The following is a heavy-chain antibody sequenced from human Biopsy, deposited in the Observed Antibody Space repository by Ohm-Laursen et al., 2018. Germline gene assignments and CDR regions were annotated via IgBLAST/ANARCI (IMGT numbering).Heavy chain of an antibody. CDR2: MNPNSANT. J-gene: IGHJ6*02. CDR3: ARAGVGSDGTDSYYYGMDV. D-gene: IGHD5-24*01. CDR1: ASTFTDYD. V-gene: IGHV1-8*01. Sequence: GASVSVSCKASASTFTDYDINWVRQATGHGLEWLGWMNPNSANTGYAQKFQGRITMTRNTSASTVYMDLNSLGSEDTAVYYCARAGVGSDGTDSYYYGMDVWGPGTTVTVSS.